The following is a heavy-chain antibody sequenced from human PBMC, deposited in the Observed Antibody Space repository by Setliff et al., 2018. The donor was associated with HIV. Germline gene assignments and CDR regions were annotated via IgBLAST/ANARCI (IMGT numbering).Heavy chain of an antibody. D-gene: IGHD5-12*01. V-gene: IGHV1-2*02. J-gene: IGHJ4*02. CDR3: ARGKTWLRFLDY. Sequence: ASVKVSCKASGYTFTDYYIHWVRQAPGQGLEWMGWIYPNTGGTNYAQKFQGRVTMTRDTSISTAYMELRSLKSDDTAVYYCARGKTWLRFLDYWGQGTLVTV. CDR1: GYTFTDYY. CDR2: IYPNTGGT.